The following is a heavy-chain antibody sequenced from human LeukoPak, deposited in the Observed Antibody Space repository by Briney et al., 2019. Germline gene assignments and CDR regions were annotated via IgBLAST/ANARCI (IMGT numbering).Heavy chain of an antibody. D-gene: IGHD2-15*01. V-gene: IGHV3-74*01. CDR3: ARVPGYVGYFYGMDV. Sequence: GGSLRLSCAASGLTFSSDWMHWVRQAPGEGLVWVSRINHNGVSRAYADFVKGRFTMSRDDARGTVYLQMDSLSADDTAVYYCARVPGYVGYFYGMDVWGQGTTVTVSS. CDR2: INHNGVSR. CDR1: GLTFSSDW. J-gene: IGHJ6*02.